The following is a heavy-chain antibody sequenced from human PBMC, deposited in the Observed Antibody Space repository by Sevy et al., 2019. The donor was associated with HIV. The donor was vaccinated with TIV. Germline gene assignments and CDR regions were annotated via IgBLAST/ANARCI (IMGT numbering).Heavy chain of an antibody. D-gene: IGHD3-9*01. CDR1: DFTFDVYG. CDR2: VRYDGSNK. CDR3: AKDQTGHYLGFDY. J-gene: IGHJ4*02. V-gene: IGHV3-30*02. Sequence: GGSLRLSCIASDFTFDVYGMHWVRQAPGKGLEWVAFVRYDGSNKYYAESVKGRFTISRDNAKNMVYLHMNSLRAEDTAVDYCAKDQTGHYLGFDYWGQGTLVTVSS.